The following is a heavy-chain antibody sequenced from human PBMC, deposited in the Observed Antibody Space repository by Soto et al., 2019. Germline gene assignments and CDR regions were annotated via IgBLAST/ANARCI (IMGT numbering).Heavy chain of an antibody. CDR3: ARHPSNFWFDP. Sequence: SETLSLTCTVSGGSISSGDYYWSWIRQPPGKGLEWIGYIYYSGSTYYNPSLKSRVTISVVTSKNQFSLKLSSVTAADTAVYYCARHPSNFWFDPWGQGTLVTVSS. CDR2: IYYSGST. V-gene: IGHV4-30-4*01. J-gene: IGHJ5*02. CDR1: GGSISSGDYY. D-gene: IGHD4-4*01.